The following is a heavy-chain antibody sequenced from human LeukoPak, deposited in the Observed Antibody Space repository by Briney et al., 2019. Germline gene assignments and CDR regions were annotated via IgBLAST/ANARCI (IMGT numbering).Heavy chain of an antibody. CDR2: INHSGST. CDR1: GGSISGYY. J-gene: IGHJ4*02. CDR3: ARAGFMITFGGGLDY. V-gene: IGHV4-34*01. Sequence: SETLSLTCTVSGGSISGYYWSWIRQPPGKGLEWIGEINHSGSTNYNPSLKSRVTISVDTSKNQFSLKLSSVTAADTAVYYCARAGFMITFGGGLDYWGQGTLVTVSS. D-gene: IGHD3-16*01.